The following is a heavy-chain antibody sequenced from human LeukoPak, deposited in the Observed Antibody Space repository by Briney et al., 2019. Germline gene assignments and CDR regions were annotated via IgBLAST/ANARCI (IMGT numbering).Heavy chain of an antibody. CDR1: GFDFSSNW. CDR2: IKGDGIST. V-gene: IGHV3-74*01. J-gene: IGHJ4*02. Sequence: PGGSLRLSCAASGFDFSSNWMQWVRHAPGQGLVWVSRIKGDGISTNYADSVKGRFTISRDIAKNTLYLQMNSLRAEDTGVYYCAKDHYWSIDYWGRGTLVTVSS. CDR3: AKDHYWSIDY. D-gene: IGHD3-3*01.